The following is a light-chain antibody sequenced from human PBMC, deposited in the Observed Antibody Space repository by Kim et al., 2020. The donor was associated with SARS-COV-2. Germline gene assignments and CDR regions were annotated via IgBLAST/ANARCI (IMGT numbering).Light chain of an antibody. CDR1: KLGDKY. CDR3: QAWDSSTYV. CDR2: QDS. V-gene: IGLV3-1*01. Sequence: SYELTQPPSVSVSPGQTASITCSGDKLGDKYACWYQQKPGQSPVLVIYQDSKRSSGIPERFSGSNSGNTATLTISGTQAMDEADYYCQAWDSSTYVLGTG. J-gene: IGLJ1*01.